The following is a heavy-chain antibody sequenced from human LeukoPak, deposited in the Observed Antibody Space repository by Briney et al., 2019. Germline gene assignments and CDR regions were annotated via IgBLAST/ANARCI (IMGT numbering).Heavy chain of an antibody. D-gene: IGHD5-12*01. CDR2: ISSSSSYI. V-gene: IGHV3-21*01. CDR1: GFTFINYS. Sequence: GGSLRLSCAASGFTFINYSMNWVRQAPGKGLEWVSSISSSSSYIYYADSVMDRFTISRDNAKNSLYLQMNSLRAEDTAVYYCARDKGYSGNIYYYGMDVWGQGTTVTVSS. CDR3: ARDKGYSGNIYYYGMDV. J-gene: IGHJ6*02.